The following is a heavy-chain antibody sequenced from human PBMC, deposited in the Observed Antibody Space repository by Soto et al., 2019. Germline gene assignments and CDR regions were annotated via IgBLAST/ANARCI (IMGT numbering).Heavy chain of an antibody. Sequence: PGGSVRLSCAASGFTFSSYSMNWVRQAPGKGLEWVSYISSSSSTIYYADSVKGRFTISRDNAKNSLYLQMNSLRDEDTAVYYCATPYYDILTGYYKYYFDYSGQGTLVTVSS. V-gene: IGHV3-48*02. J-gene: IGHJ4*02. CDR3: ATPYYDILTGYYKYYFDY. D-gene: IGHD3-9*01. CDR2: ISSSSSTI. CDR1: GFTFSSYS.